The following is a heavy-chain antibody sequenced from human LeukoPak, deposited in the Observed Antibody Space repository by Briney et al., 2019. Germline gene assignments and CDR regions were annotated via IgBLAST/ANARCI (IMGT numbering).Heavy chain of an antibody. J-gene: IGHJ4*02. CDR1: GFTSSSYS. CDR3: ARDRSSSWYSNPNY. CDR2: ISSSSSTI. Sequence: PGGSLRLSCAASGFTSSSYSMNWVRQAPGKGLEWVSYISSSSSTIYYADSVKGRFTISRDNAKNSLYLQMNSLRAEDTAVYYCARDRSSSWYSNPNYWGQGTLVTVSS. V-gene: IGHV3-48*01. D-gene: IGHD6-13*01.